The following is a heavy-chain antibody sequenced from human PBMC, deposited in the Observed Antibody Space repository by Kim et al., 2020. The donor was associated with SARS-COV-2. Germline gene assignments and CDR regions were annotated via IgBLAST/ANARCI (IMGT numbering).Heavy chain of an antibody. CDR1: GYTFTSYD. D-gene: IGHD3-9*01. CDR3: AIQYYDILTGSLPPAIDY. V-gene: IGHV1-8*01. Sequence: ASVKVSCKASGYTFTSYDINWVRQATGQGLEWMGWTNPNSGNTGYAQKFQGRVTMTRNTSISTAYMELSSLRSEDTAVYYCAIQYYDILTGSLPPAIDYWGQGTLVTVSS. J-gene: IGHJ4*02. CDR2: TNPNSGNT.